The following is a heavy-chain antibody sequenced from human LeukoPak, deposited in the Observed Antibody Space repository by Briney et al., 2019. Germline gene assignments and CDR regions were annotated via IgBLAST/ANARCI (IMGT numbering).Heavy chain of an antibody. Sequence: ASVKVSCKASGYTFTSYDINWVRQATGQGLEWMGWMSPNSGDTAYVQKFQGRVTMTRDTSINTAYMEVSSLRSEDTAVYYCTRGSFGSGSYNDYWGQGTLVTVSS. D-gene: IGHD3-10*01. CDR1: GYTFTSYD. J-gene: IGHJ4*02. V-gene: IGHV1-8*01. CDR3: TRGSFGSGSYNDY. CDR2: MSPNSGDT.